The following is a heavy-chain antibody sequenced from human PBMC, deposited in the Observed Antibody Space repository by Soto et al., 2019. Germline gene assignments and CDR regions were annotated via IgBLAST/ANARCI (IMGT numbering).Heavy chain of an antibody. CDR3: SRQASDFWSGKPQYYMDV. CDR2: IRSKANNYAT. Sequence: ESGGGLVQPGGSLKLSCAASGFTFSGSAMHWVRQASGKGLEWVGRIRSKANNYATAYGASVKGRFTISRDDSKNTAYLQMNSLKTEETAVYYCSRQASDFWSGKPQYYMDVWGKGTTVTVSS. CDR1: GFTFSGSA. V-gene: IGHV3-73*01. J-gene: IGHJ6*03. D-gene: IGHD3-3*01.